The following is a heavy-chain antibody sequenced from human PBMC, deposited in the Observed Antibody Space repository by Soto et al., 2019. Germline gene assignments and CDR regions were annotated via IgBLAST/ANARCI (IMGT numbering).Heavy chain of an antibody. CDR2: INHSGST. J-gene: IGHJ1*01. V-gene: IGHV4-34*01. CDR3: ASLVGATRGNEDFQH. CDR1: GGSFSDYY. Sequence: QVQLQQWGAGLLKPSETLSLTCAVYGGSFSDYYWSWIRQPPGKGLEWIGEINHSGSTNYNPSLKSRVTVAVDTSKNQFSLKLSSVIAADTAVYYCASLVGATRGNEDFQHWSQGTLVTVSP. D-gene: IGHD1-26*01.